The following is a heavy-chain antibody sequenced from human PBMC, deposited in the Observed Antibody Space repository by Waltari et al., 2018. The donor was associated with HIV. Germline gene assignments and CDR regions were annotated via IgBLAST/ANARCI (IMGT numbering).Heavy chain of an antibody. J-gene: IGHJ6*02. CDR1: GFTFRRYG. CDR3: AKRPGDIAMVTFPDDHGMNV. D-gene: IGHD5-18*01. Sequence: QVQLVESGGGVVQPGRSLRLSCAVSGFTFRRYGMHVARQAPGKELEWVAVISHDGVHKYYADSVKGRFTISRDNSKDTLFLQMDSLRAEDTAVYYCAKRPGDIAMVTFPDDHGMNVWGQGTTVTVSS. CDR2: ISHDGVHK. V-gene: IGHV3-30*18.